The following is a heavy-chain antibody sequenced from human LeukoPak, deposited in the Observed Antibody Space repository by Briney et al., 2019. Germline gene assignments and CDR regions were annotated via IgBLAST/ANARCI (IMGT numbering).Heavy chain of an antibody. CDR2: IYDSGST. V-gene: IGHV4-59*08. Sequence: SETLSLTCTVSGGSISSYYWSWIRQPPGKGLEWIAYIYDSGSTNYNPSLKSRVTISVDTSKNQFSLKLSSVTAADTAVYYCARHMTTVTLFDYWGQGTLVTVSS. CDR1: GGSISSYY. CDR3: ARHMTTVTLFDY. D-gene: IGHD4-17*01. J-gene: IGHJ4*02.